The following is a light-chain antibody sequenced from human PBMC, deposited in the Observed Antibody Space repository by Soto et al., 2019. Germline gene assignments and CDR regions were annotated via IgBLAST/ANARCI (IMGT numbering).Light chain of an antibody. CDR2: GAS. CDR1: QSVNSN. V-gene: IGKV3-15*01. Sequence: EVVMTQSPATMSVSPGERATLSCRASQSVNSNLAWYQQKPGQAPRLLIYGASTRATGIPARFSGSGSGTEFTLTINSLQSEDFALYYCQQYDSFSVTFGQGTKVEIK. CDR3: QQYDSFSVT. J-gene: IGKJ1*01.